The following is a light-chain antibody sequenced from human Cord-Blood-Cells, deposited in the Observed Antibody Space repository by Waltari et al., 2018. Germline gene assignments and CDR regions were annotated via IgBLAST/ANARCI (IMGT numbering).Light chain of an antibody. V-gene: IGLV2-14*01. Sequence: QSALTQPASVSGSPGQSITISCTGPSSGVGGYDYVPWYQQHPGKAPKLMIYAVSKRPSGVSNRFSGSKSGNTASLTISGLQAEDEADYYCSSYTSSSNVVFGGGTKLTVL. J-gene: IGLJ2*01. CDR2: AVS. CDR1: SSGVGGYDY. CDR3: SSYTSSSNVV.